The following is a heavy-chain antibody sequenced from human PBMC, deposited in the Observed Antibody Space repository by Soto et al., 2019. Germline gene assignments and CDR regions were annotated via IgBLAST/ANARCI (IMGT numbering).Heavy chain of an antibody. CDR2: IYYSGST. V-gene: IGHV4-31*03. D-gene: IGHD6-19*01. J-gene: IGHJ6*02. CDR1: GGSISSGGYY. Sequence: PSETLSLTCTVSGGSISSGGYYWSWIRQHPGKGLEWIGYIYYSGSTYYNPSLKSRVTISVDTSKNQFSLKLSSVTAADTAVYYCARGPKQWLVLTNRMDVWGQGTTVTVSS. CDR3: ARGPKQWLVLTNRMDV.